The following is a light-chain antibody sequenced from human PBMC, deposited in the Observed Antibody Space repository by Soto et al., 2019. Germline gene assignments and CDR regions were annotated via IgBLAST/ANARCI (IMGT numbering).Light chain of an antibody. CDR1: QDIKNY. V-gene: IGKV1-33*01. J-gene: IGKJ4*01. Sequence: DIQMTQSPSSLSASVGDRVTITCLASQDIKNYLNWYQQKSGKAPKLLIYDASDLETGVPSRFSGSGSGTDFTFAINSLQPEDIATYYCQQYDNLPLTFGGGTKVDIK. CDR2: DAS. CDR3: QQYDNLPLT.